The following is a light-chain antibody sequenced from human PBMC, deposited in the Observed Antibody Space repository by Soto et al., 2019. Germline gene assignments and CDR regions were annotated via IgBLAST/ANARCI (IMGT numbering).Light chain of an antibody. Sequence: EIVLTQSPATLSLSPGERATLSCRASQSVSSYLAWYQQKTGQAPRLLVYDASNRATGIPARFSGSGSGTDFTFTISSLEPEDFAVYYCQQRSNWPPPITFGQGTRLEIK. CDR3: QQRSNWPPPIT. J-gene: IGKJ5*01. CDR2: DAS. V-gene: IGKV3-11*01. CDR1: QSVSSY.